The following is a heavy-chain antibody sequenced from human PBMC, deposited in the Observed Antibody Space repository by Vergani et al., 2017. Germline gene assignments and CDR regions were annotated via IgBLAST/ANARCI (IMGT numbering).Heavy chain of an antibody. CDR2: ISAYNGNT. D-gene: IGHD3-3*01. Sequence: QVQLVQSGAEVKRPGASVKVSCKTSGYTFTSYGISWVRQAPGQGLEWMGWISAYNGNTNYAQKLQGRVTMTTDTSTSTAYMELRSLRSDDTAVYYCARLLLEWFHWGIYYYMDVWGKGTTVTVSS. CDR1: GYTFTSYG. J-gene: IGHJ6*03. CDR3: ARLLLEWFHWGIYYYMDV. V-gene: IGHV1-18*04.